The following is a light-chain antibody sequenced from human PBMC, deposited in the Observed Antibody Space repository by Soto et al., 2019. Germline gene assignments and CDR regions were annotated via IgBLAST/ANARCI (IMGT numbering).Light chain of an antibody. CDR3: QHYKSYSWT. J-gene: IGKJ1*01. V-gene: IGKV1-5*03. CDR1: QSICVW. Sequence: DTQMTQSPSTLSASVGDRVTITCRASQSICVWLAWYQQKPGKDPNLLIYRASILESGVPSRFSGSGSGTEFTLTISSLQPDDFATAYGQHYKSYSWTFGQGPKVEIK. CDR2: RAS.